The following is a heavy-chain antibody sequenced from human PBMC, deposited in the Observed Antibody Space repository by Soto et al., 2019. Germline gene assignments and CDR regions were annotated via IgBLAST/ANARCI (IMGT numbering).Heavy chain of an antibody. Sequence: SETLSLTCTVSGGSISSYYWSWIRQPPGKGLEWIGYIYYSGSTNYNPSLKSRVTISVDTSKNQFSLKLSSVTAADTAVYYCAREAQWGYSSSWHTDYNWFDPWGQGTLVTVSS. J-gene: IGHJ5*02. D-gene: IGHD6-13*01. CDR3: AREAQWGYSSSWHTDYNWFDP. CDR1: GGSISSYY. V-gene: IGHV4-59*01. CDR2: IYYSGST.